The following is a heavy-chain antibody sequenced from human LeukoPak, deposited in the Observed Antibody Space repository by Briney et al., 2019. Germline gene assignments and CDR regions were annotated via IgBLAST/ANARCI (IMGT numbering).Heavy chain of an antibody. CDR3: SKAPCSSASCYYDY. CDR2: ISGSGGST. J-gene: IGHJ4*02. D-gene: IGHD2-2*01. CDR1: GFTFSSYS. V-gene: IGHV3-23*01. Sequence: PGGSLRLSCAASGFTFSSYSMNWVRQAPGKGLQWVSGISGSGGSTYYAGSVKGRFTISRDNSKNTLYLQMNSLRAEDTAVYYCSKAPCSSASCYYDYWGQGTLVTVSS.